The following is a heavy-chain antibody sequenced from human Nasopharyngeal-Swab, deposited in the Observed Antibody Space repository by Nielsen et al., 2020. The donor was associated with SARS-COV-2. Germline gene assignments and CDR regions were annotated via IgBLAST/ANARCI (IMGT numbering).Heavy chain of an antibody. D-gene: IGHD1-26*01. V-gene: IGHV4-31*03. J-gene: IGHJ6*02. CDR3: ARVYRGAGYYYYGMDV. Sequence: SETLSLTCTVSGGSINSGDSCWSWNRQHPGKGLEWIGNISYRGSTYYNPSLKSRVTISVDTSKNQVSLNLSSVTAADTAVYYCARVYRGAGYYYYGMDVWGQGTTVTVSS. CDR1: GGSINSGDSC. CDR2: ISYRGST.